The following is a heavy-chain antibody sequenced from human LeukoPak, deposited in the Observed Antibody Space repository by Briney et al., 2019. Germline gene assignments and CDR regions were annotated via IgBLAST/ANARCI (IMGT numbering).Heavy chain of an antibody. Sequence: GESLKISCKASGYTFTHYWIGWVRQMPGKGLEWMGINYPSDSDTKYSPSFQGQVTISADKSITTAYLQWSSLKASDSAMYYCARRVPTSATRVFDYWGQGTLVTVSS. V-gene: IGHV5-51*01. CDR3: ARRVPTSATRVFDY. CDR2: NYPSDSDT. D-gene: IGHD2-15*01. J-gene: IGHJ4*02. CDR1: GYTFTHYW.